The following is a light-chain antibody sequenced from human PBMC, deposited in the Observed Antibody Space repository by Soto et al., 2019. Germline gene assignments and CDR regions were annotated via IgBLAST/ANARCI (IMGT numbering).Light chain of an antibody. V-gene: IGKV1-27*01. CDR1: QGITNY. Sequence: DIQMTQSPSSLSASVGDSVTITCRASQGITNYLAWYQQKPGKVPKLLIYAASTLQSGVPSRFSGSGSGTDFTLTITGLQPEDVATYYCQKYNSAPWTFGQGTKVEIK. CDR3: QKYNSAPWT. J-gene: IGKJ1*01. CDR2: AAS.